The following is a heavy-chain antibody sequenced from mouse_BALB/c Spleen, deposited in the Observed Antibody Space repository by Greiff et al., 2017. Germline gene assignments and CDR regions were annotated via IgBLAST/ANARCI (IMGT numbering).Heavy chain of an antibody. J-gene: IGHJ2*01. Sequence: EVHLVESGGGLVKPGGSLKLSCAASGFTFSSYAMSWVRQTPEKRLEWVATISSGGSYTYYPDSVKGRFTISRDNAKNTLYLQMSSLRSEDTAMYYCASLGYWGQGTTLTVSS. CDR1: GFTFSSYA. CDR3: ASLGY. CDR2: ISSGGSYT. V-gene: IGHV5-9-3*01.